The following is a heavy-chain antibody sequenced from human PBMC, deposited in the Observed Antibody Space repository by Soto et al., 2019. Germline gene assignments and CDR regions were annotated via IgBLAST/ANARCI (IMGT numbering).Heavy chain of an antibody. J-gene: IGHJ4*02. V-gene: IGHV1-2*02. CDR2: INPSSGGT. CDR1: GYPFTGPY. D-gene: IGHD3-9*01. CDR3: ARDEGGYDILTGYYKAHHFDY. Sequence: ASVKVSCKASGYPFTGPYIYWVRQAPGQGLEWMGGINPSSGGTEFSEKFQGRFTVTRDTSIRTVFLELNSLTSDDTGVYYCARDEGGYDILTGYYKAHHFDYWGQGVLVTVSS.